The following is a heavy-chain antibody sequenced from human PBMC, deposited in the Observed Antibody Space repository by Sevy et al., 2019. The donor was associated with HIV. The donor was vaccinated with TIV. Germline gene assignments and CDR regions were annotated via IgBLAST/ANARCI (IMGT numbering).Heavy chain of an antibody. V-gene: IGHV4-4*07. CDR2: IYTRGST. J-gene: IGHJ5*02. D-gene: IGHD2-15*01. Sequence: SETLSLTCTVSGGSISSYYWSWIRQPAGKGLEWIGRIYTRGSTNYNPSPQGRVTRSVDTSKNQFSLKLSSVTAADTAVYYCARFLGYCSGGSCYHNWFDPWGQGTLVTVSS. CDR3: ARFLGYCSGGSCYHNWFDP. CDR1: GGSISSYY.